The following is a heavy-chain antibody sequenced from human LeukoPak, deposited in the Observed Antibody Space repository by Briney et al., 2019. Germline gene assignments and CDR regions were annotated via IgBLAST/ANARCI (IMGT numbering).Heavy chain of an antibody. J-gene: IGHJ4*02. V-gene: IGHV3-23*01. CDR2: ISGSGGST. CDR1: GFTFSSYA. CDR3: ARICSSTDCLIPD. D-gene: IGHD2-2*01. Sequence: GSLRLSCAASGFTFSSYAMSWVRQAPGKGLEWVSGISGSGGSTYYADSVKGRFTISRDNAKNTVYLQINSLRDEDTAVYYCARICSSTDCLIPDWGQGTLVTVSS.